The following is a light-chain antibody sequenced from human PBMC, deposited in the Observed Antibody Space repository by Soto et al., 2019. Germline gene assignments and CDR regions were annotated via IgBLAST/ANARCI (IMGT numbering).Light chain of an antibody. J-gene: IGKJ5*01. V-gene: IGKV3-11*01. CDR1: QSVSTY. CDR3: QQRSNWIT. Sequence: EIVMTQSPATLSLSPGERATLSCWASQSVSTYLAWYQQKPGQAPRLLIYDASSRATGIPARFSGSGSGTDFTLTISSVEPEDFAVYYCQQRSNWITFGQGTRLEIK. CDR2: DAS.